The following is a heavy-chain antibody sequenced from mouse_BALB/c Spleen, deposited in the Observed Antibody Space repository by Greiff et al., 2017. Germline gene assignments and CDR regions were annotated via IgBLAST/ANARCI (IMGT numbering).Heavy chain of an antibody. CDR1: GYTFTSYW. Sequence: LQQPGSELVRPGASVKLSCKASGYTFTSYWMHWVKQRPGQGLEWIGNIYPGSGSTNYDEKFKSKATLTVDTSSSTAYMQLSSLTSEDSAVYYCGGYYYGSSYGYYFDYWGQGTTLTVSS. J-gene: IGHJ2*01. CDR2: IYPGSGST. D-gene: IGHD1-1*01. CDR3: GGYYYGSSYGYYFDY. V-gene: IGHV1S22*01.